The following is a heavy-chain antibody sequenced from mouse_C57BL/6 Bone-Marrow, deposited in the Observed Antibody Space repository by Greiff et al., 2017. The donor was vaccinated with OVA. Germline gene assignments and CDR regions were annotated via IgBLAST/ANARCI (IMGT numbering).Heavy chain of an antibody. CDR1: GFTFSSYA. J-gene: IGHJ1*03. CDR3: ARDYYYGSSYVPYWYFDV. Sequence: EVQRVESGGGLVKPGGSLKLSCAASGFTFSSYAMSWVRQTPEKRLEWVATISDGGSYTYYPDNVKGRFTISRDNAKNNLYLQMSHLKSEDTAMYYCARDYYYGSSYVPYWYFDVWGTGTTVTVSS. D-gene: IGHD1-1*01. V-gene: IGHV5-4*01. CDR2: ISDGGSYT.